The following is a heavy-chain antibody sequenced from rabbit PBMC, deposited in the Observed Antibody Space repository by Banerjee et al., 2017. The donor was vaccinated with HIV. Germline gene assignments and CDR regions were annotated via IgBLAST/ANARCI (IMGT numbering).Heavy chain of an antibody. CDR3: ARYGNAFDP. CDR2: IYAGSSGST. Sequence: QSLEESGGDLVKPGASLTLTCTASGFSFSSSYYMCWVRQAPGKGLEWIACIYAGSSGSTYYASWAKGRFTISKTSSTTVTLQMTSLTAVDTATYFCARYGNAFDPWGQGTLVTVS. CDR1: GFSFSSSYY. V-gene: IGHV1S40*01. J-gene: IGHJ2*01. D-gene: IGHD5-1*01.